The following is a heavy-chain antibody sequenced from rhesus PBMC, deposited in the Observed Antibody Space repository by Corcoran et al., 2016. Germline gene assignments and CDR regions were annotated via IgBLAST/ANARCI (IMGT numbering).Heavy chain of an antibody. Sequence: QLQLQESGPGLVKPSETLSLSCAVAGGPINNRYWSWIRRAPGEGLEGIGIIYGSGSSPTYNPSLESRVTLSVDTSKNQLSLRLSSVTAADTALYYCAKEEDYGNRGHRFDVWGPGVLITVSS. D-gene: IGHD4-35*01. CDR3: AKEEDYGNRGHRFDV. J-gene: IGHJ5-1*01. CDR2: IYGSGSSP. V-gene: IGHV4-169*01. CDR1: GGPINNRY.